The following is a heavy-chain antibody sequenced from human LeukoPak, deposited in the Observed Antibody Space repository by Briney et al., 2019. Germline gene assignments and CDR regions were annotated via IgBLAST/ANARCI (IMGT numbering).Heavy chain of an antibody. D-gene: IGHD3-9*01. CDR3: ARGYYDILTGYPIYFDY. Sequence: ASVKVSCKASGATFNNYAMSWVRQAPGQGLEWMGGIIPIFGTTNYAQKFRGRVTITADKSTSTAYMELSSLRSEDTGVYYCARGYYDILTGYPIYFDYWGQGTLVTVSS. CDR1: GATFNNYA. CDR2: IIPIFGTT. J-gene: IGHJ4*02. V-gene: IGHV1-69*06.